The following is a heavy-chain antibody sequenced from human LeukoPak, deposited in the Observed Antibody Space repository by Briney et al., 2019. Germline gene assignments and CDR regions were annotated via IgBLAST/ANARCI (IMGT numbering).Heavy chain of an antibody. CDR3: AKSSGAYLYGHDYFDY. D-gene: IGHD3-10*01. CDR2: IYSGGST. CDR1: GFTVSSNY. J-gene: IGHJ4*02. Sequence: PGGSLRLSCAASGFTVSSNYMSWVRQAPGKGLEWVSVIYSGGSTYYADSVTGRFTISRDNSKNTLYLQMNTLRAEDTAIYYCAKSSGAYLYGHDYFDYWGQGTLVTVSS. V-gene: IGHV3-53*01.